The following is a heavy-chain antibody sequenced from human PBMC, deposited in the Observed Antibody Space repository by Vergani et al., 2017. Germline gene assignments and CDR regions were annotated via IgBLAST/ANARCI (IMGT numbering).Heavy chain of an antibody. Sequence: QVQLQQWGAGLLKPSETLSLTCAVSGSSISSGYYWGWIRQPPGKGLEWIGSIYHSGSTYYNPSLKSRVTISVDTSKNQFSLKLSSVTAADTAVYYCARHLRQQPNDYWGQGTLVTVSS. CDR2: IYHSGST. V-gene: IGHV4-38-2*01. J-gene: IGHJ4*02. CDR3: ARHLRQQPNDY. CDR1: GSSISSGYY. D-gene: IGHD6-13*01.